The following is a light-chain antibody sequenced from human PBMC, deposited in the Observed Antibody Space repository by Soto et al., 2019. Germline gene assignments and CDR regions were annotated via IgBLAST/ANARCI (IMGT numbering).Light chain of an antibody. J-gene: IGKJ4*01. V-gene: IGKV3-20*01. CDR1: ERVSSTF. CDR2: GAS. Sequence: EIVLTPSPGTLSLSPGERATLSCRASERVSSTFLAWYQQKPGQAPRLLIYGASSRAPGIPDRFSASGSGTDFTLTSRRLEPEDFAVYYCQQHGSSPRTFGGGTKVEI. CDR3: QQHGSSPRT.